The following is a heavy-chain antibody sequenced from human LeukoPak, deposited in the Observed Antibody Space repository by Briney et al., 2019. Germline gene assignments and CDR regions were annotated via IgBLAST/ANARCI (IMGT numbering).Heavy chain of an antibody. J-gene: IGHJ4*02. CDR2: ISWNSGSI. CDR3: AKSASAIFGDFDY. Sequence: GRSLRLYCAASGFTFDDYAMHWVRQAPGKGLEWVSGISWNSGSIGYADSVKGRFTISRDNAKNSLYLQMNSLRAEDTALYYCAKSASAIFGDFDYWGQGTLVTVSS. CDR1: GFTFDDYA. D-gene: IGHD3-3*01. V-gene: IGHV3-9*01.